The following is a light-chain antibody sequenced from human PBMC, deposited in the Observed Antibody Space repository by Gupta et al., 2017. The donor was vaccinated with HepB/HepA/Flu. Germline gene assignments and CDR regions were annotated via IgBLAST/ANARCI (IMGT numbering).Light chain of an antibody. J-gene: IGLJ2*01. V-gene: IGLV1-40*01. CDR2: DSV. Sequence: QSVLTQPPSVSGAPGQRVTIPCTGGSSNIGAGYDVPWYHLRPGRAPNLLIYDSVNRPAGVPDRFSGSKSGTSAALAITGLQAEDEAVFYCQSYDSSRSGSVVFGGGTKLTVL. CDR1: SSNIGAGYD. CDR3: QSYDSSRSGSVV.